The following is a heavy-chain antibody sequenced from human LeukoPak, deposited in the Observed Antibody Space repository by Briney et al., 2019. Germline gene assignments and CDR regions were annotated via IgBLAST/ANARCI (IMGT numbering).Heavy chain of an antibody. CDR1: GGSLSGYN. Sequence: SETLSLTCGLSGGSLSGYNWNWIRQTPLKGLEWIGEINHGGTTHYNPSLESRVIISIDTFKSQFPLILSSVTAADTAVFYCARGRVRVSPGTGYFDSWSQGAQVIVSS. V-gene: IGHV4-34*01. D-gene: IGHD2-15*01. CDR2: INHGGTT. J-gene: IGHJ4*02. CDR3: ARGRVRVSPGTGYFDS.